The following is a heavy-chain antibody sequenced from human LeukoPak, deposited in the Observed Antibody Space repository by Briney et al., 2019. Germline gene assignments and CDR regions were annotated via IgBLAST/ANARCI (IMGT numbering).Heavy chain of an antibody. J-gene: IGHJ3*02. Sequence: SETLSLTCTVTGGSLSSYYWSWLRQPPGKGLEWIGYIYYSGSTNYNPSLKSRVTISVDTSKNQFSLKLSSVTAADTAVYYCASGGPLDSWAARPNAFHIWGQGTMV. CDR3: ASGGPLDSWAARPNAFHI. V-gene: IGHV4-59*08. CDR2: IYYSGST. CDR1: GGSLSSYY. D-gene: IGHD6-6*01.